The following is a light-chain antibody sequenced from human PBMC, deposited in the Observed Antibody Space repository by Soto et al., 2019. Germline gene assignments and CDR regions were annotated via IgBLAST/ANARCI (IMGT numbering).Light chain of an antibody. Sequence: DIQFTQSPSFLSASVLYIVTITFLASQGISSYLAWYQQKPGKAPKLLIYAASTLQSGVPLRFSGSGSGTSFTLTISSLQPEDFATYYCQQLLSYPITFGQGTRLEIK. V-gene: IGKV1-9*01. CDR1: QGISSY. CDR2: AAS. CDR3: QQLLSYPIT. J-gene: IGKJ5*01.